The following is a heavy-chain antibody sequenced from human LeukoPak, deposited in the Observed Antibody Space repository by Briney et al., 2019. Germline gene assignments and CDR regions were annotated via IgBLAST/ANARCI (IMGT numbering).Heavy chain of an antibody. Sequence: GGSLRLSCAASGFTFSTYAMHWVRQAPGKGLEWVSFIYSDNTHYSDSVKGRFTISRDNSKNTLYLQMNSLRAEDTAVYYCARRAGAYSHPYDYWGQGTLVTVSS. J-gene: IGHJ4*02. D-gene: IGHD4/OR15-4a*01. CDR2: IYSDNT. V-gene: IGHV3-53*01. CDR1: GFTFSTYA. CDR3: ARRAGAYSHPYDY.